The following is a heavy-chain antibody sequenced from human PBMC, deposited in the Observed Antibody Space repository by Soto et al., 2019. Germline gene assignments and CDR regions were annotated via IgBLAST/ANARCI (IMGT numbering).Heavy chain of an antibody. J-gene: IGHJ4*02. CDR3: AGRCDGTNCLAHFDY. V-gene: IGHV1-69*06. Sequence: QVQLVQSGAEVKKPGSSVKVSCRASGGTFNNYVINWVRQAPGQGLEWMAGIIPIFGTPNYAQKFQGRVTITADKSTSTAYMELNSLRSEDTAVYYCAGRCDGTNCLAHFDYSGQGTLVTVSS. CDR2: IIPIFGTP. CDR1: GGTFNNYV. D-gene: IGHD2-2*01.